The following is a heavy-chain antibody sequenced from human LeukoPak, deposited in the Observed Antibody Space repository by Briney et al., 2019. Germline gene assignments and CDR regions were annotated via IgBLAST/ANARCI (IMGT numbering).Heavy chain of an antibody. V-gene: IGHV4-4*07. CDR1: GGSISSYY. J-gene: IGHJ4*02. Sequence: TTSETLSLTCTVSGGSISSYYWSWIRQPAGKGLEWIGRIYSSGSTNYNPSLKSRVTMSVDTSKNQFSLKLSSVTAADTAMYYCARVSGTGSDYWGQGTLVTVSS. CDR3: ARVSGTGSDY. D-gene: IGHD2-2*01. CDR2: IYSSGST.